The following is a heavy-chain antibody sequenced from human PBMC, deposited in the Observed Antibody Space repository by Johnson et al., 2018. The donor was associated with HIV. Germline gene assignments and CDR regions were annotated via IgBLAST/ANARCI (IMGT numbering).Heavy chain of an antibody. D-gene: IGHD1-1*01. CDR2: INSDGSST. Sequence: VQLVESGGGVVRPGGSLRLSCAASGFTFSSYWMHWVRQAPGKGLVWVSRINSDGSSTSYAASVKGRFTISRDNAKKSLCLQMNSLGAEDTAVYYCAKATTGSDAFDIWGQVTMVTVSS. V-gene: IGHV3-74*02. CDR1: GFTFSSYW. CDR3: AKATTGSDAFDI. J-gene: IGHJ3*02.